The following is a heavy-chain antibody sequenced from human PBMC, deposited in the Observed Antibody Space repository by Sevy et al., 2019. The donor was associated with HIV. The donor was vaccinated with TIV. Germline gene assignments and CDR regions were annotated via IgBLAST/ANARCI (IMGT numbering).Heavy chain of an antibody. D-gene: IGHD3-10*01. Sequence: GGSLRLSCAASGFTFSSYSMNWVRQAPGKGLEWVSYISSSSSTIYYADSVKGRFTISRDNAKNSLYLQMNSLRDEDTAVYYCARDRAQFRESLYYMDVWGNGTTVTVSS. CDR3: ARDRAQFRESLYYMDV. CDR2: ISSSSSTI. V-gene: IGHV3-48*02. J-gene: IGHJ6*03. CDR1: GFTFSSYS.